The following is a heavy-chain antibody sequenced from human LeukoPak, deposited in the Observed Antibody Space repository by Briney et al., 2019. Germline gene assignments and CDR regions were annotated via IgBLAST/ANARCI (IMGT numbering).Heavy chain of an antibody. J-gene: IGHJ3*02. CDR3: ATEYYDFWSGYYSPTLGAFDI. CDR1: GFTFSSYG. CDR2: IRYDGSNK. D-gene: IGHD3-3*01. Sequence: GGSLRLXCAASGFTFSSYGMHWVRQAPGKGLEWVAFIRYDGSNKYYADSVKGRFTISRDNSKNTLYLQMNSLRAEDTAVYYCATEYYDFWSGYYSPTLGAFDIWGQGTMVTVSS. V-gene: IGHV3-30*02.